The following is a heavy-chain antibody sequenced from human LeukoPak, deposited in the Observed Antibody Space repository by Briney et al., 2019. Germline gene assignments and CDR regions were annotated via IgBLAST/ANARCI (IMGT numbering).Heavy chain of an antibody. D-gene: IGHD3-10*01. V-gene: IGHV4-39*01. CDR3: AGQKWFGESPIDY. CDR1: GGSISSSSYY. CDR2: IYYSGST. J-gene: IGHJ4*02. Sequence: SETLSLTCTVSGGSISSSSYYWGWIRQPPGKGLEWIRSIYYSGSTYYNPSLKSRVTISVDTSKNRFSLKLSSVTAADTAVYYCAGQKWFGESPIDYWGQGTLVTVSS.